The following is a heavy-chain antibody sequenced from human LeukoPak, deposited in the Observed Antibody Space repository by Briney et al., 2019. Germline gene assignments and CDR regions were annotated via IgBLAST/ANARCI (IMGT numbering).Heavy chain of an antibody. Sequence: GGSLRLSCAAFGFSFSDAWMTWVRQAPGRGLEWVARIKSKTAGGTTDYAAPVKGRFTISRDDSIHTLYLQMDSLETEDTAVYYCTTPPDWGQGTLVTVSS. V-gene: IGHV3-15*01. CDR2: IKSKTAGGTT. CDR3: TTPPD. J-gene: IGHJ4*02. CDR1: GFSFSDAW.